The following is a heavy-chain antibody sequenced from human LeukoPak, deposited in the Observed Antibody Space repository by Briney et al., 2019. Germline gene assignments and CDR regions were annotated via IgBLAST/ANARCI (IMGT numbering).Heavy chain of an antibody. CDR1: GGSFSGYY. CDR2: INHSGST. J-gene: IGHJ4*02. Sequence: PSETLPLTCAVYGGSFSGYYWSWIRQPPGKGLEWIGEINHSGSTNYNPSLKSRVTISVDTSKNQFSLKLSSVTAADTAVYYCARARWVVVVAARRPPGCYFDYWGQGTLVTVSS. V-gene: IGHV4-34*01. D-gene: IGHD2-15*01. CDR3: ARARWVVVVAARRPPGCYFDY.